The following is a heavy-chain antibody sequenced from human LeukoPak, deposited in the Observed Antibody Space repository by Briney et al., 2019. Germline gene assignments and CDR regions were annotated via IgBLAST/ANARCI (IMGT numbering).Heavy chain of an antibody. V-gene: IGHV3-33*01. CDR2: IWYDGSNK. CDR3: ARDKDSSGYFGRFDY. CDR1: GCTFSSYG. Sequence: PGGSLRLSCAVSGCTFSSYGMHWVRQAPGKGLEWVAVIWYDGSNKYYADSVKGRFTISRDNSKHTLYLRMNSLRAEDTAVYYCARDKDSSGYFGRFDYWGQGTLVTVSS. D-gene: IGHD3-22*01. J-gene: IGHJ4*02.